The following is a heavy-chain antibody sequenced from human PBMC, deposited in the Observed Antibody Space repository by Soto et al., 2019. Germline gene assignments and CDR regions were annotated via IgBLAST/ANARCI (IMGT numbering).Heavy chain of an antibody. CDR2: INPSDGTG. Sequence: QVQLVQSGAEVKEPGASVRVSCKASGYTFTNYYIHWVRQAPGQGLEWLGIINPSDGTGTDAQKFQGTVSTTRYTSTSTVYMDLSSLTSEDTAVYYCARVQFASGWRYAGDYWGQGTLVTVSS. J-gene: IGHJ4*02. CDR1: GYTFTNYY. CDR3: ARVQFASGWRYAGDY. D-gene: IGHD6-19*01. V-gene: IGHV1-46*01.